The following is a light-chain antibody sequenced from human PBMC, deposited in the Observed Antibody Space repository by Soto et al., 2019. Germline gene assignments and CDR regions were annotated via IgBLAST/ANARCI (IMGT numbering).Light chain of an antibody. CDR1: QDISNY. V-gene: IGKV1-33*01. Sequence: DIQMTQSPSSLSASVGDRVTITCQASQDISNYLNWYQQKPGKAPNLLIYAASNLETGVPSRFSGSGSATDFTFTISSLQPEDIATYYCQQYDNFPPTFGGGTKVEIK. CDR2: AAS. J-gene: IGKJ4*01. CDR3: QQYDNFPPT.